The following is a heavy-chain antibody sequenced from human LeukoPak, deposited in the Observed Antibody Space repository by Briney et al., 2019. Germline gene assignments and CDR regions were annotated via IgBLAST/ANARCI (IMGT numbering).Heavy chain of an antibody. CDR1: GGSISSGDYY. V-gene: IGHV4-30-4*08. Sequence: SETLSLTCTVSGGSISSGDYYWSWIRQPPGKGLEWIGYIYYSGSTYYNPSLKSRVTISVDTSKNQFSLKLSSVTAADTAVYYCARGVTIFPYFDLWGRGTLVTVSS. CDR2: IYYSGST. D-gene: IGHD3-3*01. J-gene: IGHJ2*01. CDR3: ARGVTIFPYFDL.